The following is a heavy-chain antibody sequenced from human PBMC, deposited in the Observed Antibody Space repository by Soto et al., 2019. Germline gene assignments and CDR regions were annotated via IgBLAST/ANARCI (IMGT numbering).Heavy chain of an antibody. CDR3: ASGDPYCSGGSCYHPWGY. CDR1: GFTFSSYS. D-gene: IGHD2-15*01. CDR2: ISSSSSYI. V-gene: IGHV3-21*01. Sequence: EVQLVESGGGLVKPGGSLRLSCVASGFTFSSYSMNWVRQAPGKGLEWVSSISSSSSYIYYADSVKGRFTISRDNAKNSLYLQMNSLRAEDTAVYYCASGDPYCSGGSCYHPWGYWGQGTLVTVSS. J-gene: IGHJ4*02.